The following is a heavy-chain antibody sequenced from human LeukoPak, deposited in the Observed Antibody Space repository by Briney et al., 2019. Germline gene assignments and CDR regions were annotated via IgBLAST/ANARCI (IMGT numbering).Heavy chain of an antibody. CDR2: IYPGDSDT. J-gene: IGHJ6*03. Sequence: GESLKISCKGSGYSFTSYWIGWVRQMPGKGLEWMGIIYPGDSDTRYSPSFQGQVTISADKSISTAYLQWSSLKASDTAMYYCARHVRGTAAAGPYYYYMDVWGKGTTVTVSS. CDR1: GYSFTSYW. V-gene: IGHV5-51*01. CDR3: ARHVRGTAAAGPYYYYMDV. D-gene: IGHD6-13*01.